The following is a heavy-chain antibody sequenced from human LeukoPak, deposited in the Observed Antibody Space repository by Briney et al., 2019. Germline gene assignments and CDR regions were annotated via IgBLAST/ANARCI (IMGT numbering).Heavy chain of an antibody. D-gene: IGHD2-21*02. J-gene: IGHJ6*03. CDR2: IYYSGST. Sequence: RSETLSVTCTVSGGSISRYYWSWIRQAPGKGLEWIGYIYYSGSTNYNPSLKSRVTISVDTSKNQFSLKLSSVTAADTAVYYCAREVVVTAVYYMDVWGKGTTVTVSS. V-gene: IGHV4-59*01. CDR3: AREVVVTAVYYMDV. CDR1: GGSISRYY.